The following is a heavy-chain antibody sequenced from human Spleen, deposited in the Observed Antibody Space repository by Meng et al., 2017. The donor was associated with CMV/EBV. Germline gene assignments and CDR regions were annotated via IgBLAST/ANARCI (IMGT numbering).Heavy chain of an antibody. CDR1: GGSFSGYY. V-gene: IGHV4-34*01. Sequence: SETLSLTCAVYGGSFSGYYWNWIRQPPGKGLEWIGEINHSGSTNYNPSLKSRVTMSVDTSMNHFSLNLSSVTAADTAVYYCARDDFTAQGDYYYYAMDVWGQGTAVTVSS. CDR2: INHSGST. D-gene: IGHD2-21*02. J-gene: IGHJ6*02. CDR3: ARDDFTAQGDYYYYAMDV.